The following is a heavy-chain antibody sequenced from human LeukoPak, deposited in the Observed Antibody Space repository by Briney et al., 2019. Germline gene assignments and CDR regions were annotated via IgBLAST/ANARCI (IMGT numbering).Heavy chain of an antibody. J-gene: IGHJ4*02. V-gene: IGHV3-7*05. D-gene: IGHD1-14*01. Sequence: GGSLRLSCAASGFTFSSHWMTWVRQAPGKGLEWVANIKQDGSEKYYVDSVKGRFTISRDNAKNSLYLQMNSLRADDTAVYCCARARIDYWGQGTLVTVSS. CDR2: IKQDGSEK. CDR1: GFTFSSHW. CDR3: ARARIDY.